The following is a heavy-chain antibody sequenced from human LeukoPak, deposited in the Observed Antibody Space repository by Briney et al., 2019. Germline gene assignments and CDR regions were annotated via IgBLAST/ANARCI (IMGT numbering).Heavy chain of an antibody. V-gene: IGHV1-46*01. J-gene: IGHJ4*02. Sequence: GASVKVSCKAAGYTFTSYYMHWVRQAPGQGLVWMGIINPSGGSTSYAHKFQGRVTMTRDTSTSPVYMELSSLRSEDTAVYYCARGALGYYDSSGYYYKYYFDYWGQGTLVTVSS. CDR1: GYTFTSYY. D-gene: IGHD3-22*01. CDR2: INPSGGST. CDR3: ARGALGYYDSSGYYYKYYFDY.